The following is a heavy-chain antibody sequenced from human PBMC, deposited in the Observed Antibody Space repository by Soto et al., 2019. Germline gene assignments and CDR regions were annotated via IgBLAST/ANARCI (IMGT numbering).Heavy chain of an antibody. CDR1: GGSISSYY. CDR2: IYYSGST. J-gene: IGHJ4*02. D-gene: IGHD6-13*01. Sequence: SETLSLTCTVSGGSISSYYWSWIRQPPGKGLEWIGYIYYSGSTNYNPSLKSRVTISVDTSKNQFSLKLSSVTAADTAVYYCARDRSSGVGEAGSFDYWGQ. V-gene: IGHV4-59*01. CDR3: ARDRSSGVGEAGSFDY.